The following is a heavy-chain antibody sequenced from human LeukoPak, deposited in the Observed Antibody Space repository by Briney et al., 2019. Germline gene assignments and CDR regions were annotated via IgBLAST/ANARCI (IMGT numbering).Heavy chain of an antibody. CDR1: RFTFSSYP. CDR3: AKDRGFRCSSTSCYTGPLDY. Sequence: PAGSLRLSCTTPRFTFSSYPTHWVRQAPGQGLEWVALISYDDSKNYYADSVKGQFTISRDNSKNTLYLQMNSLRTEDTAVYYCAKDRGFRCSSTSCYTGPLDYWGQGTLVTVSS. V-gene: IGHV3-30-3*01. D-gene: IGHD2-2*02. CDR2: ISYDDSKN. J-gene: IGHJ4*02.